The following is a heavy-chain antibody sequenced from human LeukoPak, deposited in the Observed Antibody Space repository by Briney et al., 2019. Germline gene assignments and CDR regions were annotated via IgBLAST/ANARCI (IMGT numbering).Heavy chain of an antibody. Sequence: GGSLRLSCVASGFTFSSYWMHWVRQAPGKELVWVSRIKSDGSSTSYAGFVKGRFTISRDNAKNTLYLQMNSLRGEDTAVYYCAGDSDYGGCSRFDYWGQGTLVTVSS. D-gene: IGHD4-23*01. CDR2: IKSDGSST. CDR1: GFTFSSYW. V-gene: IGHV3-74*01. J-gene: IGHJ4*02. CDR3: AGDSDYGGCSRFDY.